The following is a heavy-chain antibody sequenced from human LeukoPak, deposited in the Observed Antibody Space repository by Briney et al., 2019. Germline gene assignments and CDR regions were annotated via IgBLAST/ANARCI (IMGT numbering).Heavy chain of an antibody. CDR3: ASDWKAWDY. Sequence: PGGSLRLSCAASGFTFSSYWMHWVRQAPGKGLVWVSRINCDGSSTSYADSVKGRFTMSRDNAKNTLYLQMNSLRAEDTAVYYCASDWKAWDYWGQGTLVTVSS. CDR1: GFTFSSYW. D-gene: IGHD1-1*01. J-gene: IGHJ4*02. V-gene: IGHV3-74*01. CDR2: INCDGSST.